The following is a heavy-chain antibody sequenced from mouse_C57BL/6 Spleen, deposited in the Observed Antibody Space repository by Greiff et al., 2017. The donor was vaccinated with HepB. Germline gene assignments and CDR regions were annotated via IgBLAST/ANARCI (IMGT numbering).Heavy chain of an antibody. D-gene: IGHD4-1*01. CDR2: IHPNSGST. J-gene: IGHJ1*03. CDR1: GYTFTSYW. V-gene: IGHV1-64*01. CDR3: ARAGGLGLYFDV. Sequence: QVQLQQPGAELVKPGASVKLSCKASGYTFTSYWMHWVKQRPGQGLEWIGMIHPNSGSTNYNEKFKSKATLTVDKSSSTAYMQLGSLTCEGSAVYYCARAGGLGLYFDVWGTGTTVTVSS.